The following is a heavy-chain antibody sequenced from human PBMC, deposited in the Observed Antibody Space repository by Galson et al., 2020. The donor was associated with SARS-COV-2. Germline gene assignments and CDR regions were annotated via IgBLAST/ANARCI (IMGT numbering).Heavy chain of an antibody. D-gene: IGHD5-18*01. CDR3: ARVTQPRYSYGYSVY. CDR2: ISSSSSYI. CDR1: GFTFSSYS. V-gene: IGHV3-21*01. J-gene: IGHJ4*02. Sequence: GESLKISCAASGFTFSSYSMNWVRQAPGKGLEWVSSISSSSSYIYYADSVKGRFTISRDNAKNSLYLQMNSLRAEDTAVYYCARVTQPRYSYGYSVYWGQGTLVTVSS.